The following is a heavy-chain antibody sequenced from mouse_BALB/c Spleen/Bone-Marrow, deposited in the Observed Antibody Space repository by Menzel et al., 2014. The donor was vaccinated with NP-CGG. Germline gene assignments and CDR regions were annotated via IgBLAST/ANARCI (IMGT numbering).Heavy chain of an antibody. J-gene: IGHJ1*01. Sequence: VKLMESGPGLVSPSQSLSLTCPVSGFSLTAYGVSWIRQPPGKGLEWLGVIWGGGSTYYNSALKSRLSISKDNSKSQVFLKMNRLQTVDTAMYYCAKLGRSYYYFDVWGAGTTVTGSS. D-gene: IGHD1-1*01. CDR2: IWGGGST. CDR3: AKLGRSYYYFDV. CDR1: GFSLTAYG. V-gene: IGHV2-6-5*01.